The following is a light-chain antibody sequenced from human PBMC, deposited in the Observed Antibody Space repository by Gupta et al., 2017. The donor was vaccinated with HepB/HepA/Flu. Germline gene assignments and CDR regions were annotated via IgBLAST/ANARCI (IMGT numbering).Light chain of an antibody. Sequence: EIVLTQSPGTRSLSPGERATLACRASQSVSDSYLAWYQHKPGQAPRLLIYGASSRATAIPDRFSGSGSGTDFTLTISRLEPEDFAVYYCQQYGASPETFGQGTKVEIK. CDR2: GAS. J-gene: IGKJ1*01. V-gene: IGKV3-20*01. CDR3: QQYGASPET. CDR1: QSVSDSY.